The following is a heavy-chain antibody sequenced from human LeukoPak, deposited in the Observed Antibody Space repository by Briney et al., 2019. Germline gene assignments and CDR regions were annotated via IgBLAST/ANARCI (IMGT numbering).Heavy chain of an antibody. CDR1: GFTFSSYS. Sequence: GGSLRLSCAASGFTFSSYSMNWVRQAPGKGLEWVSSISSSSSYIYYADSVKGRFTISRDNSKNTLYLQMNSLRVEDTAVYHCARDGQNGSPYATDVWGQGTSVTVSS. J-gene: IGHJ6*02. CDR2: ISSSSSYI. V-gene: IGHV3-21*01. CDR3: ARDGQNGSPYATDV. D-gene: IGHD3-10*01.